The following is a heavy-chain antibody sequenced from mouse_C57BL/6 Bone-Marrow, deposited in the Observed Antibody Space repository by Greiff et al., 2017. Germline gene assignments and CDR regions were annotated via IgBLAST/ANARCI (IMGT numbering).Heavy chain of an antibody. Sequence: EVNLVESEGGLVQPGSSMKLSCTASGFTFSDYYMAWVRQVPEKGLEWVANINYDGSSTYYLDSLKSRFIIPRDNAKNILYLQMSSLKSEDTATYYCARESTTASEYFDYWGQGTTLTVSS. J-gene: IGHJ2*01. V-gene: IGHV5-16*01. CDR1: GFTFSDYY. D-gene: IGHD1-2*01. CDR2: INYDGSST. CDR3: ARESTTASEYFDY.